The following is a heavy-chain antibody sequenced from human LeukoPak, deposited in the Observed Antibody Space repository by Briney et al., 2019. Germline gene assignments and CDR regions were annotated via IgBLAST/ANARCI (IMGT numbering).Heavy chain of an antibody. CDR3: ARGRLSYQLPDQHYFDY. J-gene: IGHJ4*02. Sequence: SETLSLTCTVSGGSISSYYWSWIRQPPGKGLEWIGYIYYSGSTNYNASLKSRVTISVDTSKNQFSLKLSSVTAADTAVYYCARGRLSYQLPDQHYFDYWGQGTLVTVSS. V-gene: IGHV4-59*01. CDR2: IYYSGST. D-gene: IGHD2-2*01. CDR1: GGSISSYY.